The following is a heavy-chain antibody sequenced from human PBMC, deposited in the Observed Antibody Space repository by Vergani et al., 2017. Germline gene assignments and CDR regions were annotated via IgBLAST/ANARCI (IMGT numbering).Heavy chain of an antibody. D-gene: IGHD2-8*01. Sequence: QAQLQQWGAGLLKPSETLSLTCAIYGGSFNDYWWTWIRQPPGKGLEWIGEIRHDGITHYSPALKSRVTISIDSSTHQFSLNLRSVTAADTAVYYCAREGYCTNGVCFTLFDVWGQGALVTVSS. CDR1: GGSFNDYW. V-gene: IGHV4-34*01. CDR2: IRHDGIT. J-gene: IGHJ4*02. CDR3: AREGYCTNGVCFTLFDV.